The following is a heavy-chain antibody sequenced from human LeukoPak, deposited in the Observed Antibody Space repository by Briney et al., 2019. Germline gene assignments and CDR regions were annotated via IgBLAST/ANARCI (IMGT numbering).Heavy chain of an antibody. CDR3: ARDHYYGSGSLDY. CDR1: GFTFSSYG. D-gene: IGHD3-10*01. V-gene: IGHV3-23*01. Sequence: GGSLRLSCAASGFTFSSYGMSWVRQAPGKGLEWVSAISGSGGSTYYADSVKGRFTISRDNAKNTLYLQMNSLRAEDTAVYYCARDHYYGSGSLDYWGQGTLSPSPQ. CDR2: ISGSGGST. J-gene: IGHJ4*02.